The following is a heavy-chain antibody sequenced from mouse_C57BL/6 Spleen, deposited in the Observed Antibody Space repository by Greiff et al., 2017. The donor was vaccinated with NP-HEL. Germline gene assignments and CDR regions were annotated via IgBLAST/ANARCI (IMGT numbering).Heavy chain of an antibody. Sequence: VQLQQPGAELVKPGASVKLSCKASGYTFTSYWMHWVKQRPGQGLEWIGMIHPNSGSTNYNEKFKSKATLTVDKSSSTAYMQLSSLTSDDSAVYYCARNYYGSSYVDWYFDVWGTGTTVTVSS. D-gene: IGHD1-1*01. CDR3: ARNYYGSSYVDWYFDV. CDR2: IHPNSGST. V-gene: IGHV1-64*01. CDR1: GYTFTSYW. J-gene: IGHJ1*03.